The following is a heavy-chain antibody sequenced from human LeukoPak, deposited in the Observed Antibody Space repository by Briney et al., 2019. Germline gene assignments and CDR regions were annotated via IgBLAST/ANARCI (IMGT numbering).Heavy chain of an antibody. CDR3: AKEVLYDGMDV. CDR1: GFTFRNYA. Sequence: GRSLRLSCVASGFTFRNYAMSWVRQAPGKGLEWVSAISDSGGFTYYTDSVKGRFTISRDNSKKTLYLQMNGLRAEDTALYYCAKEVLYDGMDVWGKGTTVTVSS. CDR2: ISDSGGFT. J-gene: IGHJ6*04. V-gene: IGHV3-23*01.